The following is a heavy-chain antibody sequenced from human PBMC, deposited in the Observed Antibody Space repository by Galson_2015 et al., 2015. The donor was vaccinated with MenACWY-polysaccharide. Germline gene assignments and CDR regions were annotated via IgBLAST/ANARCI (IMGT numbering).Heavy chain of an antibody. CDR2: IQYDGSNK. J-gene: IGHJ3*02. V-gene: IGHV3-33*01. Sequence: LRLSCAASGSRFSNSGMHWVRQAPGKGLEWVAVIQYDGSNKVYADSVKGRFTISRDNSKNTVFLEMNTPGVEDTAVYYCAREGSRIVSHAFDIWGQGTMVTVSS. D-gene: IGHD2-2*01. CDR1: GSRFSNSG. CDR3: AREGSRIVSHAFDI.